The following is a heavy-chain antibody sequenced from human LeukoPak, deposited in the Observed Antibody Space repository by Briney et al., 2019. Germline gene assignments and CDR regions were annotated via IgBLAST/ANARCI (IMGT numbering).Heavy chain of an antibody. J-gene: IGHJ6*04. Sequence: PGGSLRLSCAASGFTFSSYAMNWVRQAPGKGLEWVSAMSGTGGRTYYADSVKGRFTVSRDNSKNTLYLQMNRLRAEDTAVYYCAELGITMIGGVWGKGTTVTISS. D-gene: IGHD3-10*02. CDR3: AELGITMIGGV. V-gene: IGHV3-23*01. CDR2: MSGTGGRT. CDR1: GFTFSSYA.